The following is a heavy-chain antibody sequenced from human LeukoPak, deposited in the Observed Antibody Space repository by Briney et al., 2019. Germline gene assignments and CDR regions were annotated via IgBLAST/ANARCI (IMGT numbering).Heavy chain of an antibody. V-gene: IGHV3-23*01. CDR1: GFTFSNYA. J-gene: IGHJ4*02. Sequence: GGSLRLPCAASGFTFSNYAMSWVRQAPGKGLEWVSIISSSGGNTYYADSVKGWFTISRANSKNTLYLQMNSLRAEDTAVYYCARIRSGYYHDYWGQGTLVTVSS. CDR3: ARIRSGYYHDY. D-gene: IGHD3-3*01. CDR2: ISSSGGNT.